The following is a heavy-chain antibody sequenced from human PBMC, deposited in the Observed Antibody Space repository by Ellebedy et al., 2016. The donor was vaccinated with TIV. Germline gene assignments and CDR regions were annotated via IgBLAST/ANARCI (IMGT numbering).Heavy chain of an antibody. CDR3: ARRPYCSTTTCYGLDY. CDR2: INHSGST. CDR1: GGSLSGYY. J-gene: IGHJ4*02. V-gene: IGHV4-34*01. Sequence: SETLSLXXAVYGGSLSGYYWNWVRQPPGKGLEWIGEINHSGSTNHNPSLKSRVTISVDTSKNQFSLKLRSVTAADTAVYFCARRPYCSTTTCYGLDYWGQGTLVTVSS. D-gene: IGHD2-2*01.